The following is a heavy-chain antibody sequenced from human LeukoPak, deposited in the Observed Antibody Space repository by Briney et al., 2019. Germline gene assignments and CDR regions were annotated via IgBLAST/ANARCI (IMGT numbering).Heavy chain of an antibody. V-gene: IGHV3-30*02. D-gene: IGHD1-26*01. CDR2: VWYDGSNK. J-gene: IGHJ4*02. Sequence: PGGSLRLSCAASGFTFSSYGMHWVRQAPGKGLEWVAFVWYDGSNKYYADSVKGRFTISRDNSKNTLYLQMNSLRAEDTAVYYCAKHIIVGTTKSMDSWGQGTLVTVSS. CDR3: AKHIIVGTTKSMDS. CDR1: GFTFSSYG.